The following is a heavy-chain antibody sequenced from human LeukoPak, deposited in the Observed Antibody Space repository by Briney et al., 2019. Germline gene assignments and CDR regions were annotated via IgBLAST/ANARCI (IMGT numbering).Heavy chain of an antibody. CDR1: GYSVTSYW. D-gene: IGHD4/OR15-4a*01. CDR2: IYSGDSGT. J-gene: IGHJ3*02. CDR3: ARLDPVRANASFDI. Sequence: GDPLKISCKGSGYSVTSYWIGWGRQMPGKGLEWMGIIYSGDSGTRYSPSFQGQVTISADKSISTSYLQWSSLKASETAMYYCARLDPVRANASFDIGGQGTMVTVSS. V-gene: IGHV5-51*01.